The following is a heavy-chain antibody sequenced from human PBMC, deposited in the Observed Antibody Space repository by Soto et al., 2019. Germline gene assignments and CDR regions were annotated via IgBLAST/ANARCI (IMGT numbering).Heavy chain of an antibody. V-gene: IGHV5-51*01. J-gene: IGHJ4*02. Sequence: GESLKISCKASGYSFSDYWIGWVRQMPGKGLEWMGIVYPGDSDTRYSPSFEGQVTISADKSFSTAHLQWSSLKASDTAMYYCARHTYYGLGSYSPVVFWGEGPLVTVSS. CDR2: VYPGDSDT. D-gene: IGHD3-10*01. CDR1: GYSFSDYW. CDR3: ARHTYYGLGSYSPVVF.